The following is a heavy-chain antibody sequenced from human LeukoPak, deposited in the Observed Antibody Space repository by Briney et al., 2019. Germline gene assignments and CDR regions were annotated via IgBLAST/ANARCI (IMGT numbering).Heavy chain of an antibody. CDR3: ARELYGDYSGAYDY. CDR1: GFTFSSYA. V-gene: IGHV3-30-3*01. CDR2: ISYDGSNK. D-gene: IGHD4-17*01. J-gene: IGHJ4*02. Sequence: GGSLRLSCAASGFTFSSYAMSWVRQAPGKGLKWVAVISYDGSNKYYADSVKGRFSISRDNSKNTLYLQMNSLRAEDTAVYYCARELYGDYSGAYDYWGQGTLVTVSS.